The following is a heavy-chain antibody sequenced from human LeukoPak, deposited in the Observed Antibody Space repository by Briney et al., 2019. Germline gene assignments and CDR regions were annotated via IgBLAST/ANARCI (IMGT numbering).Heavy chain of an antibody. V-gene: IGHV3-23*01. CDR1: GFTVNINY. J-gene: IGHJ4*02. CDR2: SSGSGDET. CDR3: VKRSRDGYNSPLDN. Sequence: GGSLRLSCAASGFTVNINYMSWVRQAPGKGPEWVSGSSGSGDETYYADSVQGRFTISRDNSENTIHLQMNSLRVEDTALYFCVKRSRDGYNSPLDNWGQGTLVTVSS. D-gene: IGHD5-24*01.